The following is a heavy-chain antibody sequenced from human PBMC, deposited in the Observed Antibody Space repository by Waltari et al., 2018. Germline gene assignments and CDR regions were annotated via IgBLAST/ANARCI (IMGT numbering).Heavy chain of an antibody. Sequence: QVQLVESGGGVVQPGGSLRLSCAASGFTFSSYGMHWVRQAPGKGLEWVAFIRYDGSNKYYAESVKGRFTISRDNSKNTLYLQMNSLRAEDTAVYYCAKDHIEFSGYDYWGQGTLVTVSS. D-gene: IGHD5-12*01. CDR3: AKDHIEFSGYDY. CDR1: GFTFSSYG. CDR2: IRYDGSNK. J-gene: IGHJ4*02. V-gene: IGHV3-30*02.